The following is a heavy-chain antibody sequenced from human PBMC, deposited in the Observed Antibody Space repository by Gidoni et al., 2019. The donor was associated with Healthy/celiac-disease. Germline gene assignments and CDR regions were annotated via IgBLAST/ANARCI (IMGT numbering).Heavy chain of an antibody. CDR2: INSDGSST. V-gene: IGHV3-74*01. J-gene: IGHJ3*02. CDR3: ARASGGYDYGDYRAWDI. CDR1: GFTFSSYW. Sequence: EVQLVESGGGLVQPGGSLRLSCAASGFTFSSYWMHWVRQAPGKGLVWVSRINSDGSSTSYADSVKGRFTISRDNAKNTLYLQMNSLRAEDTAVYYCARASGGYDYGDYRAWDIWGQGTMVTVSS. D-gene: IGHD4-17*01.